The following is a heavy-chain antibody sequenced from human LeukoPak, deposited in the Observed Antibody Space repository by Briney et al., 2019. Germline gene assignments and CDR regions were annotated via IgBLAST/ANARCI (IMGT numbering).Heavy chain of an antibody. CDR2: IRQDGDTK. CDR1: GFPFNAYW. Sequence: GGSLRLSCAASGFPFNAYWMTWVRQAPGKGLEWVANIRQDGDTKYYVDSVKGRFTISRGNAMNSLYLQMNSLRAEDTAIYYCARSLPYGTTWYGRSDFWGQGTLVTVSS. J-gene: IGHJ4*02. CDR3: ARSLPYGTTWYGRSDF. D-gene: IGHD6-13*01. V-gene: IGHV3-7*03.